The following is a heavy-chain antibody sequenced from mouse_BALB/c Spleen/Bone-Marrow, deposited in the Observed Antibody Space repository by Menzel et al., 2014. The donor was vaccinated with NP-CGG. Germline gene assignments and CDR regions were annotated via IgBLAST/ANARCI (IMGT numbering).Heavy chain of an antibody. J-gene: IGHJ4*01. V-gene: IGHV3-2*02. D-gene: IGHD2-10*02. CDR2: ISYSGST. Sequence: EVKLVESGPGLVKPSQSLSLTCTVTGYLITSDYAWNWIRQFPGNKLEWMGYISYSGSTSYNPSLKSRISITRDTSKNQFFLQLNSVTTEDTATYYCALYGFYAMDYWGQGTSVTVSS. CDR3: ALYGFYAMDY. CDR1: GYLITSDYA.